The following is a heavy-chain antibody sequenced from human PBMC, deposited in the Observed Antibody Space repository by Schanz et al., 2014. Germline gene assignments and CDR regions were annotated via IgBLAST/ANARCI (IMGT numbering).Heavy chain of an antibody. J-gene: IGHJ2*01. CDR3: ARLSVGIAAAGTVWYFDL. Sequence: QLQLQESGPGLVKPSETLSLTCTVSGGSISSSSYYWGWIRQPPGKGLEWIGSIYYGGSTYYNPPLKSRVTIPVDPPKTQFPRRLSSVTAADTAVYYCARLSVGIAAAGTVWYFDLWGRGTLVTVSS. CDR1: GGSISSSSYY. D-gene: IGHD6-13*01. CDR2: IYYGGST. V-gene: IGHV4-39*01.